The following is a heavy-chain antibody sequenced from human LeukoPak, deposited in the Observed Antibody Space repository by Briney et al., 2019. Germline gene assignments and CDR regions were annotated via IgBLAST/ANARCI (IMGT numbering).Heavy chain of an antibody. CDR1: GFTFGSYW. Sequence: GGSLRLSCSASGFTFGSYWMNWVRQAPGKGPKWVANIKQDGSEINYVDSVKGRFIISRDNAKNSLYLQMNSLRVDDTAVYYCAGGSGWITGDWGHGTLVTVSS. D-gene: IGHD1-14*01. V-gene: IGHV3-7*03. CDR3: AGGSGWITGD. J-gene: IGHJ4*01. CDR2: IKQDGSEI.